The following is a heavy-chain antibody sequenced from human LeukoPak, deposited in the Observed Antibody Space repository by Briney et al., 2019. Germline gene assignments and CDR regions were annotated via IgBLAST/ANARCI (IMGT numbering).Heavy chain of an antibody. J-gene: IGHJ6*03. CDR3: ARGGITIFNSYYYYMDV. Sequence: GASVKVSCKASGYTFTSYYMHWVRQAPGQGLEWMGWINPNSGGTNYAQKFQGRVTMTRDTSISTAYMELSRLRSDDTAVYYCARGGITIFNSYYYYMDVWGKGTTVTVSS. CDR1: GYTFTSYY. CDR2: INPNSGGT. V-gene: IGHV1-2*02. D-gene: IGHD3-3*01.